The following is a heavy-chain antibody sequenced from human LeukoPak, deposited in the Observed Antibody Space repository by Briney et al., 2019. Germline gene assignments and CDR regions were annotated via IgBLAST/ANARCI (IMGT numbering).Heavy chain of an antibody. D-gene: IGHD6-19*01. CDR2: ISGSGGST. CDR1: GFTFSSYA. V-gene: IGHV3-23*01. CDR3: AKDAVAGIYFFDY. Sequence: PGGSLRLSCAASGFTFSSYAMSWVRQAPGKGLEWVSAISGSGGSTYYADSVKGRFTISRDNFKNTLYLQMNSPRAEDTAVYYCAKDAVAGIYFFDYWGQGTLVTVSS. J-gene: IGHJ4*02.